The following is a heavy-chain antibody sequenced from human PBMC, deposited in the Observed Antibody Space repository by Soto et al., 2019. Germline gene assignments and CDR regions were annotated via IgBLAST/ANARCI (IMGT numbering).Heavy chain of an antibody. CDR2: IYYSGST. D-gene: IGHD3-3*01. CDR1: GGSISSGGYY. Sequence: QVQLQESGPGLVKPSQTLSLTCTVSGGSISSGGYYWSWIRQHPGKGLEWIGYIYYSGSTYYNPSLKSRVTISVDTSKNHSSLKLSSVTAADTAVYYCARGPITIFGVVIVRGGMDVWGQGTTVTVSS. V-gene: IGHV4-31*03. J-gene: IGHJ6*02. CDR3: ARGPITIFGVVIVRGGMDV.